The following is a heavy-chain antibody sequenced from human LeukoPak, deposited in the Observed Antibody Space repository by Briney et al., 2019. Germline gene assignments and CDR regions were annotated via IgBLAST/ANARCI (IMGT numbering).Heavy chain of an antibody. Sequence: SETLSLTCTVSGGSISSYYWSWIRQPPGKGLEWIGYIYYSGSTNYNPSLKSRVTISVDTSKNQFSLKLSSVTAADTAVYYCARDRDGDYYNRFDPWGQGTLVTVSS. V-gene: IGHV4-59*01. D-gene: IGHD4-17*01. CDR2: IYYSGST. J-gene: IGHJ5*02. CDR3: ARDRDGDYYNRFDP. CDR1: GGSISSYY.